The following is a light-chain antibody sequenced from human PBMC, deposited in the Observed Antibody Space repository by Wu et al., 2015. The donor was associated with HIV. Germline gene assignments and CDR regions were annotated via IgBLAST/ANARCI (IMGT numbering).Light chain of an antibody. CDR3: QQYNDWPPT. Sequence: EIVMTQSPATLSVSPGERATLSCRASQSVSSNLAWYQQKPGQPPRLLVFGAFTGAXGIPARFSGSGSGTEFTLTISSLQSEDFAVYYCQQYNDWPPTFGQGTKVEIK. V-gene: IGKV3-15*01. CDR2: GAF. CDR1: QSVSSN. J-gene: IGKJ1*01.